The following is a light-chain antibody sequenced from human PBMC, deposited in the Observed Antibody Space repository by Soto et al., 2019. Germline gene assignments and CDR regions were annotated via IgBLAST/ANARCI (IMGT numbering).Light chain of an antibody. Sequence: ALTXPPSASGSPGQSVTISCTGTSSDVGDYNYVAWYQQHPGKAPKLMIYEVSKRPSGVPDRFSGSKAGNTASLTVFGLQAEDEADYYCSSYAGSDVFVFGTGTKVTVL. CDR2: EVS. J-gene: IGLJ1*01. CDR3: SSYAGSDVFV. CDR1: SSDVGDYNY. V-gene: IGLV2-8*01.